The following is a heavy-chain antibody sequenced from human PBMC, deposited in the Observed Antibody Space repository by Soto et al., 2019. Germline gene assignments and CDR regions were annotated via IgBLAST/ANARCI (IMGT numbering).Heavy chain of an antibody. V-gene: IGHV4-34*01. CDR2: INHSGST. CDR3: AREGGEDRFDP. D-gene: IGHD2-15*01. CDR1: GDSINNYY. Sequence: SETLSLTCTVSGDSINNYYWSWIRQPPGKGLEWIGEINHSGSTNYNPSLKSRVTISVDTSKNQFSLKLSSVTAADTAVYYCAREGGEDRFDPWGQGTLVTVSS. J-gene: IGHJ5*02.